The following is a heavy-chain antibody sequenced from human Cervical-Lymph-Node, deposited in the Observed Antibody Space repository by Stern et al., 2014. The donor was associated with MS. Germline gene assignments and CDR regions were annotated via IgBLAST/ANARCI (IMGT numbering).Heavy chain of an antibody. CDR3: AKSSSPSHYYYDGMDV. V-gene: IGHV3-30*18. Sequence: VQLVESGGGVVQPGRSLRLSCAASGFTFSSYGMHWVRQAPGKGLEWVAVISYDGSNKYYAAHVKGRFTISRDNSKNTLYLQMNSLRAEDTAVYYGAKSSSPSHYYYDGMDVWGQGTTVTVSS. CDR1: GFTFSSYG. CDR2: ISYDGSNK. J-gene: IGHJ6*02. D-gene: IGHD6-6*01.